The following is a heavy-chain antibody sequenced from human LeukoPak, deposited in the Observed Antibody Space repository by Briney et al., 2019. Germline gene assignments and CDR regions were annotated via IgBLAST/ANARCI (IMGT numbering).Heavy chain of an antibody. D-gene: IGHD5-24*01. J-gene: IGHJ4*02. CDR3: ARDLGPRGIISPQGY. CDR2: ISTYDGDT. V-gene: IGHV1-18*01. CDR1: GDSFGTYG. Sequence: ASVKVSCKASGDSFGTYGTTWVRQAPGEGLEWMGWISTYDGDTHYAQKVQGRVTMTTDTSTSTAYMELRSLRSDDTAVYYCARDLGPRGIISPQGYWGQGTLVTVSS.